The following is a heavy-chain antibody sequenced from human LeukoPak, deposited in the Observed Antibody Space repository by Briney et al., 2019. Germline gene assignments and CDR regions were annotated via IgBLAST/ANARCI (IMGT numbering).Heavy chain of an antibody. V-gene: IGHV4-4*09. CDR1: GDSISSYY. D-gene: IGHD6-19*01. CDR2: IYTSGGT. J-gene: IGHJ4*02. CDR3: ARSVPWLADSGAFDY. Sequence: SETLSLTCTVSGDSISSYYWSWIRQPPGKGLEWIGYIYTSGGTNYIPSLKGRVTISVDTSKNQFSLKLSSVTAADTAVYYCARSVPWLADSGAFDYWGQGTLVTVSS.